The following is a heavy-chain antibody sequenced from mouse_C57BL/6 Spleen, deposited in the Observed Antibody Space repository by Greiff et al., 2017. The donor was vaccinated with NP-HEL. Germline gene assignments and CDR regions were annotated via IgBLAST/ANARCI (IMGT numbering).Heavy chain of an antibody. D-gene: IGHD4-1*01. CDR1: GYAFSSSW. V-gene: IGHV1-82*01. Sequence: QVQLQQSGPELVKPGASVKISCKASGYAFSSSWMNWVKQRPGKGLEWIGRIYPGDGDTNYNGKFKGKATLTADKSSSTAYMQLSSLTSEDSAVYFCAKLGLGYLDYWGQGTTLTVSS. CDR2: IYPGDGDT. J-gene: IGHJ2*01. CDR3: AKLGLGYLDY.